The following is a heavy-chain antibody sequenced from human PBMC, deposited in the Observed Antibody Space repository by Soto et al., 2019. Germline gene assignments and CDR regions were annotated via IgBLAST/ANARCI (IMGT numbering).Heavy chain of an antibody. CDR2: IKQDGSEK. V-gene: IGHV3-7*04. D-gene: IGHD6-13*01. CDR1: GFTFSSYW. Sequence: GGSLRLSCAASGFTFSSYWMSWVRQAPGKGLEWVANIKQDGSEKYYVDSVKGRFTISRDNAKNSLYLQMNSLRAEDTAVYYCARDQTYSSRPCQLDYWGQGTLVTVS. CDR3: ARDQTYSSRPCQLDY. J-gene: IGHJ4*02.